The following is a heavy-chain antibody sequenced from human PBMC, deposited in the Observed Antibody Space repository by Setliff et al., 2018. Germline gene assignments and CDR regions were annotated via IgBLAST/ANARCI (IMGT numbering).Heavy chain of an antibody. CDR3: ARTLYDYDILTGPGYYFDY. D-gene: IGHD3-9*01. J-gene: IGHJ4*02. CDR2: IYYSGST. V-gene: IGHV4-39*07. CDR1: GGSISSSSYY. Sequence: SETLSLTCTVSGGSISSSSYYWGWIRQPPGKGLEWIGSIYYSGSTNYNPSLKSRVTISVDTSKNQFSLKLSPVNAADTAVYYCARTLYDYDILTGPGYYFDYWGQGTLVTVSS.